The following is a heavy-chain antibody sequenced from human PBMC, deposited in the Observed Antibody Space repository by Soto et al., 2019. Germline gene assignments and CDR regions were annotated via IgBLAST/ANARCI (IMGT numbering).Heavy chain of an antibody. Sequence: SETLSLTCAVYGGSFSCYYWSWIRQPPGKGLEWIGEINHSGSTNYNPSLKSRVTISVDTSKNQFSLKLSSVTAADTAVYYCAXGGRLRFLNYYYYYGMDVWGQGTTVTV. CDR2: INHSGST. CDR3: AXGGRLRFLNYYYYYGMDV. J-gene: IGHJ6*02. V-gene: IGHV4-34*01. D-gene: IGHD3-3*01. CDR1: GGSFSCYY.